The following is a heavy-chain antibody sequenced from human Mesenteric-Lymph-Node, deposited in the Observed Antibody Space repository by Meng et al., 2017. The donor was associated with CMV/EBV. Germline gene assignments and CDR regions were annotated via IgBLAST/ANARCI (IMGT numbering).Heavy chain of an antibody. CDR3: ARDPINWNYPQIEIDY. J-gene: IGHJ4*02. Sequence: ASVKVSCKASGYTFTGYYMHWVRQAPGQGLEWMGWINPSSGGTDYAQKFQGRVTVTSDTSIGTAYMELSRLRSDDTAVYYCARDPINWNYPQIEIDYWGQGTLVTVSS. CDR2: INPSSGGT. CDR1: GYTFTGYY. V-gene: IGHV1-2*02. D-gene: IGHD1-7*01.